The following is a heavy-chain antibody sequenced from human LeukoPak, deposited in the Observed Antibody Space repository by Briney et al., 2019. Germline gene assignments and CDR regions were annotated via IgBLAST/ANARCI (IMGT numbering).Heavy chain of an antibody. D-gene: IGHD3-10*01. V-gene: IGHV1-8*01. CDR3: AREYSQSYTPLSP. J-gene: IGHJ5*02. Sequence: ASVKVSCKASGYTFTSYDINWVRQATGQGLEWMGWMNPNSGNTGYAQKFQGRVTMTRDTSISTAYMELNRLTSDDTAVYFCAREYSQSYTPLSPWGQGTLVTVSS. CDR1: GYTFTSYD. CDR2: MNPNSGNT.